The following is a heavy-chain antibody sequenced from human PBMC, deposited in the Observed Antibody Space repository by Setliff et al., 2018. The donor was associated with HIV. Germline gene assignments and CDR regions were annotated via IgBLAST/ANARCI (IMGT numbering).Heavy chain of an antibody. D-gene: IGHD1-1*01. CDR3: AKVDDGQCNTFNCRDFDY. Sequence: GGSLRLSCTASGFMFGDYLMSWVRQAPGKGLEWVSAIDPTGTYTYYADAVKGRFTISRDNFRNTLSLQMNSLTAEDSAIYYCAKVDDGQCNTFNCRDFDYWGRGTLVTVSS. V-gene: IGHV3-23*05. CDR2: IDPTGTYT. CDR1: GFMFGDYL. J-gene: IGHJ4*02.